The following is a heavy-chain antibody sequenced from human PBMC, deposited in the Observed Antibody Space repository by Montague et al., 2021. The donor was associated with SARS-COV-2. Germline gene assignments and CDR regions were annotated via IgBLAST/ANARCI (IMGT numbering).Heavy chain of an antibody. CDR1: GDSVSSNSAT. CDR2: TYYRSMWKS. CDR3: VRGIEAAGSYDY. J-gene: IGHJ4*02. D-gene: IGHD6-13*01. Sequence: CAISGDSVSSNSATWNWIRQSPSRGLKWLGRTYYRSMWKSDYARSVKSRIVINPDTSKNQFSLQLSSVTPEDTALYYCVRGIEAAGSYDYWGQGTLVTVSS. V-gene: IGHV6-1*01.